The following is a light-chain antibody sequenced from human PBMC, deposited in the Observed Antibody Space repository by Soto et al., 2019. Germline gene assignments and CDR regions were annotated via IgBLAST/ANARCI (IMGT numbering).Light chain of an antibody. V-gene: IGKV3-11*01. CDR1: QSISSY. Sequence: EIVLTQSPATLSLSPWERATLSCRASQSISSYLAWYQQKPGQAPRLLIYDASNRATGIPARFSGSGSGTDFTLTISSLEPEDSAVYYCQQRSNWPLTFGPGTKVDIK. CDR3: QQRSNWPLT. J-gene: IGKJ3*01. CDR2: DAS.